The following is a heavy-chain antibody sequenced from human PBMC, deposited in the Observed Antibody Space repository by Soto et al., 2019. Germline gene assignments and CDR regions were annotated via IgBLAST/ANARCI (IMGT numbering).Heavy chain of an antibody. Sequence: EVQLVESGGGLVQPGGSLRLSCEASGFAFRNYDMHWVRQGTGKGLEWVSGISAAGDPDYADSVEGRFTISRENAQNSFFLQINSLIVGDTAVYYCARTDRDFYGLDVWGQGTTVIVSS. J-gene: IGHJ6*02. V-gene: IGHV3-13*05. CDR1: GFAFRNYD. CDR2: ISAAGDP. CDR3: ARTDRDFYGLDV.